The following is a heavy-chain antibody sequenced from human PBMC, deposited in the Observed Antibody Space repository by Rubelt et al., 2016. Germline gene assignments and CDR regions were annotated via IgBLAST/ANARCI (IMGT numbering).Heavy chain of an antibody. Sequence: QVQLQESGPGLVKPSETLSLTCTVSGGSISNYYWSWIRQPPGKGLEWIGYIFYSGSTNYNPSLKSRVTISVDTSRNQFSLRLSSVTAADSAVYYCARDSRVSGDSWGQGTLVTVSS. V-gene: IGHV4-59*01. J-gene: IGHJ5*01. D-gene: IGHD3-3*01. CDR1: GGSISNYY. CDR2: IFYSGST. CDR3: ARDSRVSGDS.